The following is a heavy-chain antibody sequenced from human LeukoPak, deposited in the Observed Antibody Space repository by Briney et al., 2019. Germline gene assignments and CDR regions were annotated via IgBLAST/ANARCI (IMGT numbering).Heavy chain of an antibody. D-gene: IGHD2-15*01. Sequence: GGSLRLSCAASGFTFSSYAMSWVRQAPGKGLEWVSAISGSGGSTYYADSVKGRFTISRDNSKNTLYLQMNSLRAEDTAVYYCAPVDGYCSGGSCSYWDQGTLVTVSS. CDR3: APVDGYCSGGSCSY. V-gene: IGHV3-23*01. CDR2: ISGSGGST. J-gene: IGHJ4*02. CDR1: GFTFSSYA.